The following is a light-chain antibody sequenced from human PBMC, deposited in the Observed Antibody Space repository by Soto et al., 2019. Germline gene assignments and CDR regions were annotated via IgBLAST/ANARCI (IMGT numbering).Light chain of an antibody. CDR1: QSVSSN. V-gene: IGKV3-15*01. CDR2: SAS. Sequence: EIVVTQSPATLSVSPGERATLSCRASQSVSSNLAWYQQRPGQAPRLLIYSASTRATGIPARFSGSGSGTEFTLTISSLQSEAFAVYYCQQYNNWLSFGGGTKVEI. CDR3: QQYNNWLS. J-gene: IGKJ4*01.